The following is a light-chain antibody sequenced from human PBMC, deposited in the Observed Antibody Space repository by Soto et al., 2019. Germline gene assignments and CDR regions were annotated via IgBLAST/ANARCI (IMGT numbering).Light chain of an antibody. J-gene: IGLJ1*01. CDR3: CSYAGSSTFYV. CDR2: EGS. Sequence: QSALTQPAAVTASPGQAITISGTGTSRDVGSYNLVSWYQQHPGKAPKLRIYEGSKRPSGVSNRFSGSKSGNTASLTISGLQAEDEADYYCCSYAGSSTFYVFGTGTKVTVL. CDR1: SRDVGSYNL. V-gene: IGLV2-23*03.